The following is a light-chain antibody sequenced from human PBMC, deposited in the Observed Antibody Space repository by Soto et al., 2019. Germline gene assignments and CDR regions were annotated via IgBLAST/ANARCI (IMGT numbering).Light chain of an antibody. J-gene: IGLJ1*01. V-gene: IGLV2-11*01. CDR2: DVS. CDR3: CSYAGSPHYV. Sequence: QSALTQPRSVSRSPGQSVTISCTGTSSDVGGYNYVSWYQQHPGKAPKLMIYDVSKRPSGVPDRFSGSKSGNTASLTISGLQAEDEADYYCCSYAGSPHYVFGTGTKVTVL. CDR1: SSDVGGYNY.